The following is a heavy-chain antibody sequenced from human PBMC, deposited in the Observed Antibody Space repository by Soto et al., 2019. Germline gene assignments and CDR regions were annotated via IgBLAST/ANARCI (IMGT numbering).Heavy chain of an antibody. CDR2: ILVGGST. CDR1: GFICSSYD. V-gene: IGHV3-23*01. D-gene: IGHD1-1*01. CDR3: AKATATSGGAFEI. J-gene: IGHJ3*02. Sequence: GGSLRLSCAVSGFICSSYDMSWVRQATGKGLEWVSTILVGGSTHYEDSVKGRFTISRDTSKNTVYLQMNSLTAGDTAFYYCAKATATSGGAFEIYGQGTMVTVSS.